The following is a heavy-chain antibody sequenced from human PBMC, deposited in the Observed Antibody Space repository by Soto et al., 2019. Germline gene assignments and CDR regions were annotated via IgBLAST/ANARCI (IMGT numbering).Heavy chain of an antibody. V-gene: IGHV1-3*01. D-gene: IGHD2-2*01. CDR2: ISAANGST. Sequence: ASVKVSCKASGYTFTSYEIHWVRQAPGQRLGWMGWISAANGSTKYSQKFQDRLTITRDTSASTAYMELSGLRSEDTAMFYCARAYCSRTSCLSPFDFWGQGTLVTVSS. J-gene: IGHJ4*02. CDR3: ARAYCSRTSCLSPFDF. CDR1: GYTFTSYE.